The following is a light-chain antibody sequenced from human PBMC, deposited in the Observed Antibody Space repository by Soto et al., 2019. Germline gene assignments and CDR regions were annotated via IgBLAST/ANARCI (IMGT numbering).Light chain of an antibody. J-gene: IGKJ1*01. CDR3: QQYNNWPPRT. V-gene: IGKV3-15*01. Sequence: EVVMTQSPATLSVSPGETATLSCRASQSVSSNLAWYQQKPGQAPRLLIYDSFTRATGVPVRFSGSGSGKEFTLTISSLQSEDFAVYYCQQYNNWPPRTFGQGTKVEI. CDR1: QSVSSN. CDR2: DSF.